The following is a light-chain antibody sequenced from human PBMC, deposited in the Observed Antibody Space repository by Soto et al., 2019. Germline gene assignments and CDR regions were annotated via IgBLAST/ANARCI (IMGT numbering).Light chain of an antibody. CDR3: LQDYTFPWA. CDR1: QGIRSD. Sequence: IQMTQSPSSLSASVGDRVTISCRASQGIRSDLAWYQQKPGKVPKLLIYGASKLESGVPSRFSDSGCGTDFTLTISRLQPEDFATYYCLQDYTFPWAFGQGTKGEIK. J-gene: IGKJ1*01. V-gene: IGKV1-6*01. CDR2: GAS.